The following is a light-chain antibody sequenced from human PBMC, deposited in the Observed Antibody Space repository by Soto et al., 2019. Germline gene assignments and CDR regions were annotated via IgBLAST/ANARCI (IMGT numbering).Light chain of an antibody. Sequence: EIQMTQSPSSLSVSVGDRVTITCQASRDIRDFLNWYQQKPGKAPTLLIYGASALQSGVPSRFSGSGYRTHFTLTISGLQPEDFATYYCQQSSSVPRTFGQGTRV. J-gene: IGKJ1*01. V-gene: IGKV1-39*01. CDR2: GAS. CDR1: RDIRDF. CDR3: QQSSSVPRT.